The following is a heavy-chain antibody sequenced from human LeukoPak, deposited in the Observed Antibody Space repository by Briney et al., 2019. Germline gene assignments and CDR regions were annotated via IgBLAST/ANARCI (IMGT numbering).Heavy chain of an antibody. D-gene: IGHD4/OR15-4a*01. CDR3: ARDHLPAGAPGYYMDV. J-gene: IGHJ6*03. V-gene: IGHV4-59*11. CDR1: CGSLSSQF. CDR2: IYNSGIT. Sequence: PSETLSLTCTVSCGSLSSQFWSWIRQPPGRGLEGIGYIYNSGITNYNPSLKSRVTMSVDTSKNQFSLVLRSVTAADTAVYYCARDHLPAGAPGYYMDVWGKGTTVTVSS.